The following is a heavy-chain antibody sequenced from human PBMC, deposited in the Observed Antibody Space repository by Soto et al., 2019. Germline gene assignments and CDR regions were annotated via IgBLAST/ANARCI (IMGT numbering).Heavy chain of an antibody. Sequence: QVQLQESGPGLVKPSETLSLTCTVSGVSFKSGSYSWSWIRQPPGTGLEWIGYVYHTGRTSYNPSLKSRVSISMDTSKNQFSLNLDSVTAADTAVYFCARDFAYFDSWGQGTLVTVSS. J-gene: IGHJ4*02. CDR2: VYHTGRT. D-gene: IGHD3-3*01. V-gene: IGHV4-61*01. CDR1: GVSFKSGSYS. CDR3: ARDFAYFDS.